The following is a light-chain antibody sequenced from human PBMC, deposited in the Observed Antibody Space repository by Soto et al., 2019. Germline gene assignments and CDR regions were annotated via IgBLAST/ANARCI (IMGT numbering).Light chain of an antibody. CDR2: DAS. J-gene: IGKJ2*01. Sequence: EIVLTQSPATLSLSPGERATLSCRASQTVSIYLAWYQQKPGQAPRLLIYDASNRATDIPPRFSGSGSGTDFTLTISSLEPEDFAVYYCQQRSNWPPYTFGQGTKLEIK. V-gene: IGKV3-11*01. CDR1: QTVSIY. CDR3: QQRSNWPPYT.